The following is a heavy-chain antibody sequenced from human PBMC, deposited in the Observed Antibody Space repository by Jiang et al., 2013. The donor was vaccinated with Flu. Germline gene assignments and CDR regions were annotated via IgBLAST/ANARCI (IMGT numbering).Heavy chain of an antibody. V-gene: IGHV6-1*01. CDR1: GDSVSSNSAA. J-gene: IGHJ6*02. CDR2: TYYRSKWYN. CDR3: ARGPGSGYPMGYYYGMDV. Sequence: SQTLSLTCAISGDSVSSNSAAWNWIRQSPSRGLEWLGRTYYRSKWYNDYAVSVKSRITINPDTSKNQFSLQLNSVTPEDTAVYYCARGPGSGYPMGYYYGMDVWGQGTTVTVSS. D-gene: IGHD3-22*01.